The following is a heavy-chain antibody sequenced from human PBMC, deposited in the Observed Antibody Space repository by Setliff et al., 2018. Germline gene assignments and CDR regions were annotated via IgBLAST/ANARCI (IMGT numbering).Heavy chain of an antibody. J-gene: IGHJ4*02. V-gene: IGHV4-39*07. Sequence: SETLSLTCTVSGGSISSSSYYWGWIRQPPGKGLEWIGKINHSGSTNYNPSLKSRVTISVDTSKNQFSLKLSSVTAADTAVYYCSRTPDGFLGDGYNLNTLGYFDSWGQGTLVTVSS. D-gene: IGHD3-3*01. CDR3: SRTPDGFLGDGYNLNTLGYFDS. CDR1: GGSISSSSYY. CDR2: INHSGST.